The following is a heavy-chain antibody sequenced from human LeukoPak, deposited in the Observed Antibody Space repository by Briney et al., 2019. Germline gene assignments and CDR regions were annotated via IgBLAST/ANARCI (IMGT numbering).Heavy chain of an antibody. CDR2: IYYSGGT. J-gene: IGHJ4*02. V-gene: IGHV4-59*01. D-gene: IGHD1-26*01. CDR3: ARSAHSGSYSPFDY. Sequence: SETLSLTCTVSGGSISSYYWSWIRQPPGKGLEWIGYIYYSGGTNYNPSLKSRITISVDMSKNQFSLKLSSVTAADTAVYYCARSAHSGSYSPFDYWGQGTLVTVSS. CDR1: GGSISSYY.